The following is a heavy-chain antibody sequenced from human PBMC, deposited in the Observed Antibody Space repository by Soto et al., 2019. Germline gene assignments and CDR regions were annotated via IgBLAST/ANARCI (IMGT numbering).Heavy chain of an antibody. V-gene: IGHV1-18*04. J-gene: IGHJ4*02. CDR1: GYTFTSYG. CDR2: ISAYNGNT. D-gene: IGHD5-12*01. Sequence: ASVKTSCKAPGYTFTSYGISWARQAPGQVLEWMGWISAYNGNTNYAQKLEGRVTMTTDTSTSTAYMELRSQRSDDTAVYYCARDRNMATNHGFDYWGQGSLVAVSS. CDR3: ARDRNMATNHGFDY.